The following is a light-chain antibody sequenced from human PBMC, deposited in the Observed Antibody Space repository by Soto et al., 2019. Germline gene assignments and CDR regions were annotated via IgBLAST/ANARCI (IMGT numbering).Light chain of an antibody. Sequence: IVMTQSPATLSVSPGERATLYCRASRGISSNLAWYQQKPGQAPRLLIYDASTRATGIPARFSGSGSGTVFTLTINSLQSEDFAVYYCQQYNKWPRTFGQGTNVDIK. CDR3: QQYNKWPRT. V-gene: IGKV3-15*01. CDR1: RGISSN. J-gene: IGKJ1*01. CDR2: DAS.